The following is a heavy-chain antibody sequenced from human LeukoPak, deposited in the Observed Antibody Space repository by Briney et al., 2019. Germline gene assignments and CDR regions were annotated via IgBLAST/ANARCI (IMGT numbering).Heavy chain of an antibody. CDR2: IIPIFGTA. J-gene: IGHJ4*02. D-gene: IGHD3-22*01. CDR1: GGTFSSYA. CDR3: ARDSGAYYYDSSGYYLQMGY. V-gene: IGHV1-69*01. Sequence: SVKVSCKASGGTFSSYAISWVRQAPGQGLEWMGGIIPIFGTADYAQKFQGRVTVTADESTSTAYMGLSSLRSEDTAVYYCARDSGAYYYDSSGYYLQMGYWGQGTLVTVSS.